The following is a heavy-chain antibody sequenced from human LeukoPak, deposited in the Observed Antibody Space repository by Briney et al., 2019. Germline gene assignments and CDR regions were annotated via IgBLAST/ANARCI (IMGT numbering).Heavy chain of an antibody. V-gene: IGHV4-30-4*01. CDR2: IYYSGST. J-gene: IGHJ4*02. Sequence: PSQTLSLTCTVSGGSISSGDYYWSWIRQPPGEGLEWIGYIYYSGSTYYNPSLKSRVTISVDTSKNQFSLKLSSVTAADTAVYYCARVNFRASGYDFWSAGNVFDYWGQGTLVTVSS. CDR1: GGSISSGDYY. D-gene: IGHD3-3*01. CDR3: ARVNFRASGYDFWSAGNVFDY.